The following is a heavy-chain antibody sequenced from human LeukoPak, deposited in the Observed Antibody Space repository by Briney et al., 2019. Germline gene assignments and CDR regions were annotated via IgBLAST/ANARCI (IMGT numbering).Heavy chain of an antibody. CDR3: ARSLWSSLDY. Sequence: SETLSLTCTVSGGSISSGDYYWSWIRQPPGKGLEWIGYIYYSGSTCYNPSLKSRVTISVDTSKNQFSLKLSSVTAADTAVYYCARSLWSSLDYWGQGTLVTVSS. CDR2: IYYSGST. D-gene: IGHD3-16*02. V-gene: IGHV4-30-4*08. CDR1: GGSISSGDYY. J-gene: IGHJ4*02.